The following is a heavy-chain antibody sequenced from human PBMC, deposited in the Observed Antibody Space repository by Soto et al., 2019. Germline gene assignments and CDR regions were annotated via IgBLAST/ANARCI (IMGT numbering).Heavy chain of an antibody. CDR3: ARGYYDSSGQSNTFDI. Sequence: XATLSLTCTVSGASISSSYWSGIRQSPGKGLEWIGYVYYSGSTNYNPSLKSRVTISVDTSKNQFSLKLSSVTAADTAVYYCARGYYDSSGQSNTFDIWGQGTMVTVSS. D-gene: IGHD3-22*01. J-gene: IGHJ3*02. CDR2: VYYSGST. V-gene: IGHV4-59*01. CDR1: GASISSSY.